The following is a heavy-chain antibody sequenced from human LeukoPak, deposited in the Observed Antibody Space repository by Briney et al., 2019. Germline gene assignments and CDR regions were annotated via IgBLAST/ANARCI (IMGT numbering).Heavy chain of an antibody. CDR1: VYTLIELS. Sequence: ASVKVSCKVSVYTLIELSMHWVRQAPGIGREWMGGFDPKNGETIYPHKLRGRVTMTDDTSTGTVYMELGSLTSEDTAVYYCATARFSHFDYWGQGTLVTVSS. CDR2: FDPKNGET. CDR3: ATARFSHFDY. V-gene: IGHV1-24*01. D-gene: IGHD3-3*01. J-gene: IGHJ4*02.